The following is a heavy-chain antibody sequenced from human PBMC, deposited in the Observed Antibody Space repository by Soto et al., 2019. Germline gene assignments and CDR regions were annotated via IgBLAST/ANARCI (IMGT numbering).Heavy chain of an antibody. J-gene: IGHJ6*03. V-gene: IGHV1-8*01. Sequence: ASVKVSCKASGYTFTSYDINWVRQATGQGLEWMGWMNPNSGNTGYAQKFQGRVTMTRNTSISTAYMELSSLRSEDTAVYYCARVNWNFNSPHNYYYYYYMDVWGKGTTVTVSS. CDR2: MNPNSGNT. CDR1: GYTFTSYD. D-gene: IGHD1-1*01. CDR3: ARVNWNFNSPHNYYYYYYMDV.